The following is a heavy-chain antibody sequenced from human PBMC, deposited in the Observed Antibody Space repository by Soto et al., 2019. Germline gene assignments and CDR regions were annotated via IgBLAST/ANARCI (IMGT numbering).Heavy chain of an antibody. CDR3: ARSEEDSDYYYYGLDV. Sequence: SQNLSLTCVISGDSVSSSSVAWNWVRQSPSRGLEWLGRTYYRSRWYSDFAVSVRGRMVINADTSKNQFSLQLNSVTPEDTAVYFCARSEEDSDYYYYGLDVWGQGTTVTVSS. V-gene: IGHV6-1*01. CDR2: TYYRSRWYS. D-gene: IGHD2-15*01. CDR1: GDSVSSSSVA. J-gene: IGHJ6*02.